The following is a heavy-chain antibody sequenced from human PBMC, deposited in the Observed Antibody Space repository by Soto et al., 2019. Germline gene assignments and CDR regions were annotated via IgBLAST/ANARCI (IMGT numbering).Heavy chain of an antibody. J-gene: IGHJ6*01. CDR1: GGTFSSYA. Sequence: QVQLVQSGAEVKKPGSSVKVSCKASGGTFSSYAISWVRQAPGQGLEWMGGIIPIFGTANYAQKFQGRVTITAEESTSTAYMELSSLRSEDTAVYYCARDNTRFGVAETPYGMDVWGQGTTVTVSS. CDR2: IIPIFGTA. CDR3: ARDNTRFGVAETPYGMDV. V-gene: IGHV1-69*01. D-gene: IGHD3-3*01.